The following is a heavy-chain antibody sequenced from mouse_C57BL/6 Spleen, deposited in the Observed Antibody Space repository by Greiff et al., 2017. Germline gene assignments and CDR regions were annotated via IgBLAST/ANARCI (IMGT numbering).Heavy chain of an antibody. CDR3: ARSGTEGPWFAY. J-gene: IGHJ3*01. Sequence: VQLQQSGPELVTPGASVKISCKASGYSFTSYYIHWVKQRPGQGLEWIGWIYPGSGNTKYNEKFKGKATLTADTSSSTAYMQLSSLTSEDSAVYYCARSGTEGPWFAYWGQGTLVTVSA. CDR1: GYSFTSYY. V-gene: IGHV1-66*01. D-gene: IGHD3-3*01. CDR2: IYPGSGNT.